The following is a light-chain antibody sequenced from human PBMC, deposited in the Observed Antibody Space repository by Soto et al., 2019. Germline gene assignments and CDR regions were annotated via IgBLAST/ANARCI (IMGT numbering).Light chain of an antibody. J-gene: IGKJ2*01. V-gene: IGKV3-20*01. CDR2: GAS. CDR3: QQYGSSPNT. CDR1: QSVSSSY. Sequence: ETVLTQSPGTLSLSPGERATLSCRASQSVSSSYLAWYQQKPGQAPRLLIYGASTRATGIPDRFSGSGSGTDFTLTISRLEPEDFAVYYCQQYGSSPNTFGKGTKLEIK.